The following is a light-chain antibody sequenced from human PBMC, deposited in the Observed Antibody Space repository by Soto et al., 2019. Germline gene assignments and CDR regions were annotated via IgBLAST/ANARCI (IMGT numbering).Light chain of an antibody. CDR2: EAS. CDR3: QQYNNWPRG. V-gene: IGKV3-15*01. CDR1: QSLYSD. Sequence: EILLTQSPGTLSLSPGERATLSCRASQSLYSDLAWYQQKPGQAPRLLIYEASTRAAGIPARFSGSGSGTEFTLTISSLQSEDFAVYSCQQYNNWPRGFGQGTKVDIK. J-gene: IGKJ1*01.